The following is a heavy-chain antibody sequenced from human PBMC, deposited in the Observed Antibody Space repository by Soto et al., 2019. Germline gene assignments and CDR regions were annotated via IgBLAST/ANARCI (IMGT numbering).Heavy chain of an antibody. V-gene: IGHV3-53*01. CDR3: AKLYYRWQGGMDV. CDR2: LYPDGRA. D-gene: IGHD3-16*01. CDR1: GFTVSSNY. J-gene: IGHJ6*02. Sequence: PGGSLRLSCAASGFTVSSNYLTWVRQAPGKGLQWVSVLYPDGRAYYADSVKGRFTISTDNSKNSVYLQMNTLRAEDTAVYYCAKLYYRWQGGMDVWGQGTTVTVSS.